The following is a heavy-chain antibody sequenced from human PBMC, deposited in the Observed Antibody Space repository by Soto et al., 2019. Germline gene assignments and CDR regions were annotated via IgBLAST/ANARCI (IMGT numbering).Heavy chain of an antibody. J-gene: IGHJ4*02. CDR2: IYYSGST. V-gene: IGHV4-30-4*01. Sequence: KTSETLSLTCTVSGGSISSGDYYWGWIRQPPGKGLEWIGYIYYSGSTYYNPSLKSRVTISVDTSKNQFSLKLSSVTAADTAVYYCARGLNPSRGHNDYWGQGTLVTVSS. CDR1: GGSISSGDYY. D-gene: IGHD2-21*01. CDR3: ARGLNPSRGHNDY.